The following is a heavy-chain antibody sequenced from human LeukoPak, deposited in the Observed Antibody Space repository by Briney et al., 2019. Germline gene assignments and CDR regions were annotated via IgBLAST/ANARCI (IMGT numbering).Heavy chain of an antibody. J-gene: IGHJ4*02. CDR1: GFTFSSYA. CDR3: EKVHSSGGVFDY. Sequence: PGGSLRLSCAASGFTFSSYAMTWVRQAPGKGLEWVSGIGGSGDSTYYADSVTGRFTISRDNSKNTLYLQMNSLRVEDTAVYYWEKVHSSGGVFDYGGQGPLVIVSS. CDR2: IGGSGDST. V-gene: IGHV3-23*01. D-gene: IGHD6-19*01.